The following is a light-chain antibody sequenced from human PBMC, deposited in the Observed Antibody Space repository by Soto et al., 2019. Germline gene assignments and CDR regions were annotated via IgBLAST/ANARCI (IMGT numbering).Light chain of an antibody. Sequence: EIVLTQSPATLSLSPGERATLSCRASQSVSSYLAWYQQKPGQAPRLLIYDASNRATGIPARFSGSGSGTDFTLTISSLEPEDFAGYYCQKRSNWPITFGGGTKVEIK. CDR3: QKRSNWPIT. V-gene: IGKV3-11*01. CDR1: QSVSSY. CDR2: DAS. J-gene: IGKJ4*01.